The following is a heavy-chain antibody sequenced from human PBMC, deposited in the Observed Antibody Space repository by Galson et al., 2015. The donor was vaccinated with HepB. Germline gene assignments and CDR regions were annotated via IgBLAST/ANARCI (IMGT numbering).Heavy chain of an antibody. D-gene: IGHD3-22*01. CDR3: AHIRPDSSGFYFDS. J-gene: IGHJ4*02. Sequence: PALVKPTQTLTLTCTFSGFSLSTNGERVGWIRQPPGRALEWLARIDWDDDKFYSKYLEARLTISKDTSKNQVVLTMTNMGPVDTATYYCAHIRPDSSGFYFDSWGQGTLVSVSS. V-gene: IGHV2-70*04. CDR1: GFSLSTNGER. CDR2: IDWDDDK.